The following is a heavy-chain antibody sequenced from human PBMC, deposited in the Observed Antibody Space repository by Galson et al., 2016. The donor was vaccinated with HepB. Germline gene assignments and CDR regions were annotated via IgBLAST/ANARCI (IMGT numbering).Heavy chain of an antibody. J-gene: IGHJ5*02. CDR2: IFYGGST. CDR3: ARHLAAGGYGSGSFLYSAHDWFDP. V-gene: IGHV4-39*01. Sequence: ETLSLTCTVSAGSITSSSYYWGWIRQPPGKGLEWIGSIFYGGSTYYNPSLKSRLTMSVDTSKNQFSLNLRSVTAADTAIYYGARHLAAGGYGSGSFLYSAHDWFDPWGQGTLVTVSS. CDR1: AGSITSSSYY. D-gene: IGHD3-10*01.